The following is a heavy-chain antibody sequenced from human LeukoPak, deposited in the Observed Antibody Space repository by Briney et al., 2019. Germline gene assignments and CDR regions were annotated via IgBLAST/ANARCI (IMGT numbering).Heavy chain of an antibody. J-gene: IGHJ4*02. V-gene: IGHV3-21*01. CDR2: ISSSSSYI. Sequence: AGGSLRLSCAASGFTFSSYSMNWVRQAPGKGLEWVSSISSSSSYIYYADSVKGRFTISRDNAKNSLYLQMNSLRAEDTAVYYCAREGNDYGDYPWVFDYWGQGTLVTVSS. CDR1: GFTFSSYS. D-gene: IGHD4-17*01. CDR3: AREGNDYGDYPWVFDY.